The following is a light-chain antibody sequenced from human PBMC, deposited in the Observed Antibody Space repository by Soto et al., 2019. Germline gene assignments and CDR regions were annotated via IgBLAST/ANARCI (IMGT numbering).Light chain of an antibody. CDR1: QTIRRW. CDR3: QHYNSDPWT. J-gene: IGKJ1*01. V-gene: IGKV1-5*01. CDR2: DAS. Sequence: DIEMTQSPSNLSASVGDRVTITCRASQTIRRWLAWYQQRPGKAPKVLIYDASTLESGVPARFRGSGSETQFSLTISSLQPEDSATYYCQHYNSDPWTFGQGTKVEIK.